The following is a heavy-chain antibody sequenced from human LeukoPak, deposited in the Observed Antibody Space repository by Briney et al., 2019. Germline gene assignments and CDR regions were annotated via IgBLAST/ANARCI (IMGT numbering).Heavy chain of an antibody. CDR2: MNPNSGNT. CDR1: GYTFTSYD. CDR3: AVWFGELSYMDV. V-gene: IGHV1-8*01. D-gene: IGHD3-10*01. Sequence: ASVKVSSTASGYTFTSYDINWVRQATGQGLEWMGWMNPNSGNTGYAQKFQGRVTMTRNTSISTAYMELSSLRSEDTAVYYCAVWFGELSYMDVWGKGTTVTVSS. J-gene: IGHJ6*03.